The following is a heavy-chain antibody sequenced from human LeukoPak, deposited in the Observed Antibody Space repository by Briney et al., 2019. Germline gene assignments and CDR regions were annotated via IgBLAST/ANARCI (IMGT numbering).Heavy chain of an antibody. D-gene: IGHD2-15*01. Sequence: PSETLSLTCTVSGGSISSYYWSWIRQPPGKGLEWIGYIYYSGSTNYNPSLKSRVTISLDTSKKQFSLKLSSVTAADTAVYYCARLESPSPEGMPGYWYFELWGRGTLVTVSS. CDR2: IYYSGST. CDR3: ARLESPSPEGMPGYWYFEL. V-gene: IGHV4-59*08. J-gene: IGHJ2*01. CDR1: GGSISSYY.